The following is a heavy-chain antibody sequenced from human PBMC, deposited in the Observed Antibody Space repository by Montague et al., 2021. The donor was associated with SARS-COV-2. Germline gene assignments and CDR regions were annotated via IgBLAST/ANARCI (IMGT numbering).Heavy chain of an antibody. CDR3: ARGRSGFFNPLDY. Sequence: SETLSLTCAVSADSITSSTYYWAWIRQPPGKGLEWIGSFYYTGSTYYNPSLKSRVTMSVDTSKKHFSLNLNSVTAADTAVYYCARGRSGFFNPLDYWGRGTLVTVSS. V-gene: IGHV4-39*02. CDR2: FYYTGST. D-gene: IGHD3-3*01. CDR1: ADSITSSTYY. J-gene: IGHJ4*02.